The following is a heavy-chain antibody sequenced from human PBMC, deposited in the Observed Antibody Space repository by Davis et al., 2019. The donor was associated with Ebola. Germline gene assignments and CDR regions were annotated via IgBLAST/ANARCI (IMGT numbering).Heavy chain of an antibody. CDR1: GFTFSSYS. D-gene: IGHD2-2*01. CDR2: ISSSSSYI. Sequence: GESLNIPCASPGFTFSSYSMNWVRQAPGKGLEWVSSISSSSSYIYYADSVKGRFTISRDNAKNSLYLQMNSLRAEDTAVYFCARQLPYYSYGMDVWGQGTTVTVSS. J-gene: IGHJ6*02. CDR3: ARQLPYYSYGMDV. V-gene: IGHV3-21*04.